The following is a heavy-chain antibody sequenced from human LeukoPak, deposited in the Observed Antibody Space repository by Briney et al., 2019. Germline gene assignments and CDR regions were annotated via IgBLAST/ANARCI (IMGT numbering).Heavy chain of an antibody. CDR1: GYTLCDLA. D-gene: IGHD4-17*01. CDR3: ATRNFGDYGAFDI. V-gene: IGHV1-24*01. J-gene: IGHJ3*02. Sequence: ASVKVSCKVSGYTLCDLAMHWVRQAPGKGLEWMGGLDPEDGEAIYAQPLQGRVTMTEDTSSDTAYMVLSSLRSEDTAVYYCATRNFGDYGAFDIWGQGTMVTVSS. CDR2: LDPEDGEA.